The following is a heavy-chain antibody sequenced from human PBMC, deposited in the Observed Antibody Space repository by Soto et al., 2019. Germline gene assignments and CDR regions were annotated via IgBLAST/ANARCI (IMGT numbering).Heavy chain of an antibody. D-gene: IGHD5-12*01. V-gene: IGHV3-30*04. J-gene: IGHJ4*02. CDR3: ARDTRDGYLGY. CDR2: ISYDGSNK. Sequence: PGGSLRLSCTASGFTFGDYAMSWFRQAPGKGLEWVAVISYDGSNKYYADSVKGRFTISRDNSKNTLYLQMNSLRDEDTAVYYCARDTRDGYLGYWGQGTLVSVSS. CDR1: GFTFGDYA.